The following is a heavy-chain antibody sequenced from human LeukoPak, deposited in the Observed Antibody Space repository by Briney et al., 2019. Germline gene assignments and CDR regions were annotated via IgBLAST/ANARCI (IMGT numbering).Heavy chain of an antibody. CDR2: IIPILGMA. J-gene: IGHJ4*02. Sequence: ASVKVSCKASGGTFSSYAISWVRQAPGQGLEWMGRIIPILGMANYAQKFQGRVTITADKSTSTAYMELSSLRSEDTAVYYCARDQPTGYSGYDVPPDYWGQGTLVTVSS. CDR1: GGTFSSYA. D-gene: IGHD5-12*01. V-gene: IGHV1-69*04. CDR3: ARDQPTGYSGYDVPPDY.